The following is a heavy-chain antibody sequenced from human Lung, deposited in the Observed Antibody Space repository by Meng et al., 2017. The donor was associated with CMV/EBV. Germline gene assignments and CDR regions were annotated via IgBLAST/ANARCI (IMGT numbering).Heavy chain of an antibody. V-gene: IGHV3-21*01. Sequence: SCAASGFTFSSYSMNWVRQAPGKGLEWVSSISSSSSYIYYADSVKGRFTISRDNAKNSLYLQMNSLRAEDTAVYHCARGSSSSWYEGSYYFDYWGQGXLVTV. CDR3: ARGSSSSWYEGSYYFDY. CDR2: ISSSSSYI. D-gene: IGHD6-13*01. J-gene: IGHJ4*02. CDR1: GFTFSSYS.